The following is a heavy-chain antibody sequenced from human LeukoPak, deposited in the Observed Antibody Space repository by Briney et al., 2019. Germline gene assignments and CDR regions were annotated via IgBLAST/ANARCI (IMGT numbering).Heavy chain of an antibody. CDR1: GGTFSSYA. Sequence: GASVKVSCKASGGTFSSYAISWVRQAPGQGLEWMGGIIPIFGTANYAQKFQGRVTITADESTSTAYMELSSLRSEDTAVYYCARDLVIAAPPGYGGGYYFDYWGQGTLVTVSS. V-gene: IGHV1-69*13. CDR3: ARDLVIAAPPGYGGGYYFDY. J-gene: IGHJ4*02. CDR2: IIPIFGTA. D-gene: IGHD6-13*01.